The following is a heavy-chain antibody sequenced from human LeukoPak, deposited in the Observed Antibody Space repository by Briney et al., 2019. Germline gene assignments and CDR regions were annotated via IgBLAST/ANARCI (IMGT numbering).Heavy chain of an antibody. CDR3: ARGSYLARYGSGTYRFGPRGLDP. D-gene: IGHD3-10*01. J-gene: IGHJ5*02. V-gene: IGHV4-4*07. CDR2: IYTSGST. Sequence: SETLSLTCTVSGGSISSYYWSWIRQPAGKGLEWIGRIYTSGSTNYNPSLKSRVTMSVDTSKNQFSLKLSSVTAADTAVYYCARGSYLARYGSGTYRFGPRGLDPWGQGTLVTVSS. CDR1: GGSISSYY.